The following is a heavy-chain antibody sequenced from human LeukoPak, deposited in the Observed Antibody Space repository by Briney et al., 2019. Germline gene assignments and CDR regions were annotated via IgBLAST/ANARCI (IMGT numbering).Heavy chain of an antibody. CDR2: IYYSGST. CDR3: ARGLSSSWYWFDP. J-gene: IGHJ5*02. V-gene: IGHV4-59*12. D-gene: IGHD6-13*01. Sequence: SETLSLTCTVSGGSISSYYWSWIRQPPGKGLEWIGYIYYSGSTNYNPSLKSRVIMSVDTSKSQFSLKLNSVTAADTAVYYCARGLSSSWYWFDPWGQGTLVTVSS. CDR1: GGSISSYY.